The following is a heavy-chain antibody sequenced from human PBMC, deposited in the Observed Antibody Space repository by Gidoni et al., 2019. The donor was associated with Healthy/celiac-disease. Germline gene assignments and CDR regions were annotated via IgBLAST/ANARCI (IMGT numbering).Heavy chain of an antibody. CDR2: IGTAGDT. CDR1: ACTFSSYD. CDR3: ARSIGYSYGADAFDI. Sequence: EVQLVEAGGGLVQPGGSRRLSCAASACTFSSYDMHWVRQATGKGLEWVSAIGTAGDTYYPGSVKGGFTISRENAKNSLYLQMNSLRAGDTAVYYCARSIGYSYGADAFDIWGQGTMVTVSS. V-gene: IGHV3-13*01. J-gene: IGHJ3*02. D-gene: IGHD5-18*01.